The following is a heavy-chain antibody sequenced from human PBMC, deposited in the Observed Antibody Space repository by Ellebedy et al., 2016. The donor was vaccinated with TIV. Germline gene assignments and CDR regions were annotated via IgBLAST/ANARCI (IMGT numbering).Heavy chain of an antibody. Sequence: GESLKISXAASGFTFSSYAMSWVRQAPGKGLEWVSAISGSGGSTYYADSVKGRFTISRDNSKNTLYLQMNSLRAEDTAVYYCAKVRCTSCWKYYFDYWGQGTLVTVSS. CDR3: AKVRCTSCWKYYFDY. CDR1: GFTFSSYA. CDR2: ISGSGGST. D-gene: IGHD2-2*01. V-gene: IGHV3-23*01. J-gene: IGHJ4*02.